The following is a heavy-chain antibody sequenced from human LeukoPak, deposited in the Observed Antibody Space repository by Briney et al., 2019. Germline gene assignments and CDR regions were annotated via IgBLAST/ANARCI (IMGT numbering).Heavy chain of an antibody. V-gene: IGHV1-2*06. D-gene: IGHD3-22*01. CDR2: INRNSGGT. CDR3: ARARQHTYYYDSSGYYYFDY. CDR1: GYTCTGYY. Sequence: GASVKVSCKASGYTCTGYYMHWVRQAPGQGLEWMGRINRNSGGTNYAQTFQGRGTMTRDTSISTAYMELSRLRSDDTAVYYCARARQHTYYYDSSGYYYFDYWGQGTLVTVSS. J-gene: IGHJ4*02.